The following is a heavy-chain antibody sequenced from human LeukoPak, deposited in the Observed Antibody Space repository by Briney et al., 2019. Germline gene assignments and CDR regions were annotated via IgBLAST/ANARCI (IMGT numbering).Heavy chain of an antibody. V-gene: IGHV1-8*03. D-gene: IGHD6-19*01. CDR1: GYTFTSYD. Sequence: ASVKVSFKSSGYTFTSYDINWVRQATGQGLEWMGWMNPNSGNTGYAQKFQGRVTITRNTSLCTAYMELSSLRSEDPAVYYCARGGDSSGWYPYYYYYYMDVWGKGTTVTVSS. CDR2: MNPNSGNT. CDR3: ARGGDSSGWYPYYYYYYMDV. J-gene: IGHJ6*03.